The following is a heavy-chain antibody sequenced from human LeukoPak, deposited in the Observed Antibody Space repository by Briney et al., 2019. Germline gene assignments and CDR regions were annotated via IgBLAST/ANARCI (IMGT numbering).Heavy chain of an antibody. Sequence: GGSLRLSCAASGFTFSTYAMSWVRQAPGKGLEWLSVISNGGVATFYADSVKGRFTISRDNSKNTLYLQMNSLRAEDTAVYYCARADSDPNSSSWYRSVDYWGQGTLVTVSS. CDR1: GFTFSTYA. CDR3: ARADSDPNSSSWYRSVDY. CDR2: ISNGGVAT. D-gene: IGHD6-13*01. J-gene: IGHJ4*02. V-gene: IGHV3-23*01.